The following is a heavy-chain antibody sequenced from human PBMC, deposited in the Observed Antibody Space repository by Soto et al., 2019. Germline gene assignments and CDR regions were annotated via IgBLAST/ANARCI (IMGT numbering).Heavy chain of an antibody. Sequence: SVKVSCKASGGTFSSYAVSWVRQAPGQGLEWMGGIIPIFGTANYAQKFQGRVTITADESTSTAYMELSSLRSEDTAVYYCARGTGTGPYYYGMDVWGQGTTVTVSS. CDR3: ARGTGTGPYYYGMDV. J-gene: IGHJ6*02. D-gene: IGHD1-1*01. V-gene: IGHV1-69*13. CDR2: IIPIFGTA. CDR1: GGTFSSYA.